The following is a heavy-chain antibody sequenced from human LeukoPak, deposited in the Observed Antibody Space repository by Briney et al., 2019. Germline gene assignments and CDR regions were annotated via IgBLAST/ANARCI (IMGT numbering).Heavy chain of an antibody. V-gene: IGHV4-34*01. CDR1: GGSFSGYY. CDR3: ARGEQQLVLSYFDY. CDR2: INHSGST. J-gene: IGHJ4*02. D-gene: IGHD6-13*01. Sequence: SETLSLTYAVYGGSFSGYYWSWIRQPPGKGLEWIGEINHSGSTNYNPSLKSRVTISVDTSKNQFSLKLSSVTAEDTAVYYCARGEQQLVLSYFDYWGQGTLVTVSS.